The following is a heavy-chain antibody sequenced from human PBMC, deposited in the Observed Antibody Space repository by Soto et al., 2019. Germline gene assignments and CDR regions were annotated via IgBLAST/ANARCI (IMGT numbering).Heavy chain of an antibody. D-gene: IGHD4-17*01. J-gene: IGHJ6*02. CDR1: GFTLSSYS. CDR2: ISSSSSYI. Sequence: GGSLRLSCAASGFTLSSYSMNWVRQAPGKGLEWVSSISSSSSYIYYADSVEGRFTISRDNAKNSLYLQMNSLRAEDTAVYYCAGDRATVTTSYYYGMDVWGQGTTVTVSS. CDR3: AGDRATVTTSYYYGMDV. V-gene: IGHV3-21*01.